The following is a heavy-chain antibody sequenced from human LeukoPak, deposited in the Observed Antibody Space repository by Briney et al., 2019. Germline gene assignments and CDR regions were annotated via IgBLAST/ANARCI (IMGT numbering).Heavy chain of an antibody. J-gene: IGHJ5*02. CDR3: ARDDYSNQGWFDP. D-gene: IGHD4-11*01. V-gene: IGHV4-59*01. CDR1: GVSISSYY. CDR2: IYYSGST. Sequence: KASETLSLTCTVSGVSISSYYWSWIRQPPGKGLEWLGYIYYSGSTNYNPSLKSRVTISLDTSKNQFSLKLSSVTAADTAVYYCARDDYSNQGWFDPWGQGTLVTVSS.